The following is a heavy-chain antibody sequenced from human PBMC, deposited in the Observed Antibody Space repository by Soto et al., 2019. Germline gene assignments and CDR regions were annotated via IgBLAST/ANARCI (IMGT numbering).Heavy chain of an antibody. V-gene: IGHV4-4*02. D-gene: IGHD3-10*01. J-gene: IGHJ4*02. CDR3: ARASASSNLRGVVIN. CDR1: GASIITDNW. CDR2: IYHSGNT. Sequence: QVQLQESGPGLVKPSGTLSLTCALSGASIITDNWWSWVRQPPGEEMEWIGEIYHSGNTNFNPSVNCRVTISVDTPKNQYSLTVSSVPAAETAISYCARASASSNLRGVVINWGKGTLVTVAS.